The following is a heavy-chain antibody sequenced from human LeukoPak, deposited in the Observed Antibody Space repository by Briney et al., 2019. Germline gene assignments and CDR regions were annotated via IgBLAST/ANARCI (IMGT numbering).Heavy chain of an antibody. CDR2: ISHTGDIT. CDR1: GGSFSNYY. CDR3: AGVPGITARPCDS. V-gene: IGHV4-34*01. J-gene: IGHJ4*02. D-gene: IGHD1-1*01. Sequence: PSETLSLTCAVYGGSFSNYYWTWIRQTPGRGLEWIGEISHTGDITNYNPSLKSRVTISVDSSKKQFSLKVTSVTAADTGVYYCAGVPGITARPCDSWGPGILVTVSS.